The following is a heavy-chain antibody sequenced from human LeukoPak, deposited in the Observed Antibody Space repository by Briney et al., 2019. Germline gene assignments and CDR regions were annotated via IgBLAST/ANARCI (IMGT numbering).Heavy chain of an antibody. D-gene: IGHD2-8*02. CDR2: IHVTGRT. J-gene: IGHJ5*02. CDR1: GASISSGNYY. CDR3: ARGHTGQNWFDP. V-gene: IGHV4-61*02. Sequence: TPSETLSLTCTVSGASISSGNYYWSWIRQTAGKGLEWIGRIHVTGRTDYNPSLKSRVTVSLDTAKNQYSLQLSSVSAADTAIYYCARGHTGQNWFDPWGQGTLVTVSS.